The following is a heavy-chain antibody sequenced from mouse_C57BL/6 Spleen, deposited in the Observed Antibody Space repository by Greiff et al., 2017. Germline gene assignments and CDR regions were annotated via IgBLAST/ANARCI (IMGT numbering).Heavy chain of an antibody. V-gene: IGHV5-4*01. CDR3: AREGGYFYYFDY. CDR1: GFTFSSYA. J-gene: IGHJ2*01. CDR2: ISDGGSYT. D-gene: IGHD2-3*01. Sequence: EVQRVESGGGLVKPGGSLKLSCAASGFTFSSYAMSWVRQTPEKRLEWVATISDGGSYTYYPDNVKGRFTISRDNAKNNLYLQMSHLKSEDTAMYYCAREGGYFYYFDYWGQGTTLTVSS.